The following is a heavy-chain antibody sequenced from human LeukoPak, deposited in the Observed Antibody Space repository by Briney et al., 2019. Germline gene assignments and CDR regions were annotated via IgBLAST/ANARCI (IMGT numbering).Heavy chain of an antibody. CDR3: SRGYCSSTSCYKSYYYYMDV. J-gene: IGHJ6*03. V-gene: IGHV3-73*01. Sequence: GSRRLSCAASGFTFSGSAMHWVRQASGKGLEWVGRIRSKANSYATAYAASVKGRFTISRDDSKNTAYLQMNSLKTEDTAVYYCSRGYCSSTSCYKSYYYYMDVWGKGTTVTVSS. D-gene: IGHD2-2*02. CDR2: IRSKANSYAT. CDR1: GFTFSGSA.